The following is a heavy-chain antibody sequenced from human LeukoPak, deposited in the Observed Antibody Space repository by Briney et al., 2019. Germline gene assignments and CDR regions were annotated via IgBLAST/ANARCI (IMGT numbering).Heavy chain of an antibody. J-gene: IGHJ4*02. CDR2: ITSSSSYI. Sequence: PGGSLRLSCAASGFTFSSYTMNWVRQAPGKGLEWVSSITSSSSYIYYADSVKGRFTISRDNAENSLYLQMKSLRAEDTAVYYCARRGYGDYESGYFDYWGQGTLVTVSS. D-gene: IGHD4-17*01. CDR1: GFTFSSYT. CDR3: ARRGYGDYESGYFDY. V-gene: IGHV3-21*01.